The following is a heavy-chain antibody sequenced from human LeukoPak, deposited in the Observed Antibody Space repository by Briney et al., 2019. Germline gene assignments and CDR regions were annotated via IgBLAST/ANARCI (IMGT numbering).Heavy chain of an antibody. CDR1: GFTFSSYG. D-gene: IGHD6-6*01. V-gene: IGHV3-30*19. CDR3: ARGDSTSTRLVNFDY. CDR2: ISYDGSNK. J-gene: IGHJ4*02. Sequence: GGSLRLSCAASGFTFSSYGMHWVRQAPGKGLEWVAVISYDGSNKYYADSVKGRLTISRDNSKNTLYLQMNSLRTEDTAVFYCARGDSTSTRLVNFDYWGQGTLVTVSS.